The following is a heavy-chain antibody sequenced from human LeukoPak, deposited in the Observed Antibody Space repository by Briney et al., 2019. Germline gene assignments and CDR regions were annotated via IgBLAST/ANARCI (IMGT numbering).Heavy chain of an antibody. V-gene: IGHV5-51*01. CDR1: GSCSTSYC. CDR3: ASRARWYYFDY. CDR2: IYPGDFDT. Sequence: GASLLTLTYGPGSCSTSYCTCWVGQLPGKGLEWMVIIYPGDFDTRYSPSFQGRVTTSADKSISTASRQWSSLMASDTAMFYCASRARWYYFDYWVRRELFSVSS. J-gene: IGHJ4*01. D-gene: IGHD6-13*01.